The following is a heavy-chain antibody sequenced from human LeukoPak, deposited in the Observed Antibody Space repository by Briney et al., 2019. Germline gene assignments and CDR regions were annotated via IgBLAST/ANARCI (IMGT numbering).Heavy chain of an antibody. CDR1: GYSINNYW. CDR3: ARSPIVVGATPYYFDY. J-gene: IGHJ4*02. D-gene: IGHD1-26*01. Sequence: NPGESLKISCKGSGYSINNYWIGWVRQMPGKGLEWMGIIYPGDSDTRYSPSFQGQVTISADKSISTAYLQWSSLKASDTAMYYCARSPIVVGATPYYFDYWGQGTLVTVSS. CDR2: IYPGDSDT. V-gene: IGHV5-51*01.